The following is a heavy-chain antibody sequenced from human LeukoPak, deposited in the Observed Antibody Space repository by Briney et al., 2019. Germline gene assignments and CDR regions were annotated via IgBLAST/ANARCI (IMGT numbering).Heavy chain of an antibody. CDR2: INWNSDSI. Sequence: GGSLRLSCAVSGFTFDDYAMHWVRQVPGKGLEWVSGINWNSDSIGYADSVKGRFTISRDNSKHTLYLQMNSLRDEDTAVYYCARDPRGSHNYYYYMDVWGKGTTVTVSS. CDR1: GFTFDDYA. V-gene: IGHV3-9*01. CDR3: ARDPRGSHNYYYYMDV. D-gene: IGHD6-13*01. J-gene: IGHJ6*03.